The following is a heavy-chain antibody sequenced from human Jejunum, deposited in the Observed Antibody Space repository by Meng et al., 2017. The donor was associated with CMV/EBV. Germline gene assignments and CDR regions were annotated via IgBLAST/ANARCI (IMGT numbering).Heavy chain of an antibody. Sequence: ASGFPFSSYSLTWVRQAPGKGLEWISYITSSSSTVFYADSVRGRFTISRDNANNSLYLQMNNLRADDTALYYCARNPVLSGLDVWGQGATVTVSS. J-gene: IGHJ6*02. CDR2: ITSSSSTV. V-gene: IGHV3-48*04. CDR1: GFPFSSYS. CDR3: ARNPVLSGLDV.